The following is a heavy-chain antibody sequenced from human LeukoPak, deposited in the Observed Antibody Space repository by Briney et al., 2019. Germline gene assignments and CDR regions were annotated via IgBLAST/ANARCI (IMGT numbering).Heavy chain of an antibody. CDR1: GFTFSTHA. Sequence: GGSLRLSCAASGFTFSTHAMHWVRQAPAKGLEWVAMIWFDGKNTHYVDSVKGRFTISGDNSKNTVDLRMNSLRAEDTAVYYCTRDPPSSGWSFDYWGQGTLVTVSS. CDR2: IWFDGKNT. D-gene: IGHD6-19*01. V-gene: IGHV3-33*01. CDR3: TRDPPSSGWSFDY. J-gene: IGHJ4*02.